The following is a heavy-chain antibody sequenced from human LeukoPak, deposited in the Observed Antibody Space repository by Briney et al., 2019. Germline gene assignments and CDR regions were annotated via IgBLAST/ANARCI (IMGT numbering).Heavy chain of an antibody. CDR2: ISSSSSYI. J-gene: IGHJ6*02. V-gene: IGHV3-21*01. CDR3: AKEATPRAYDFWSGYYVPYGMDV. CDR1: GFTFSSYS. Sequence: GGSLRLSCAASGFTFSSYSMNWVRQAPGKGLEWVSSISSSSSYIYYADSVKGRFTISRDNAKNSLYLQMNSLRAEDTAVYYCAKEATPRAYDFWSGYYVPYGMDVWGQGTTVTVSS. D-gene: IGHD3-3*01.